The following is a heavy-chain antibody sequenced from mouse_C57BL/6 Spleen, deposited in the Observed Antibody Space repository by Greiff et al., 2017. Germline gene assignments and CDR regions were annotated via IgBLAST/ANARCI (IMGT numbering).Heavy chain of an antibody. Sequence: EVKLVESGGGLVQPGGSLSLSCAASGFTFTDYYMSWVRQPPGKALEWLGFIRNKANGYTTEYSASVKGRFTISSDNSQSILYLLMNALRAEDSATCYCARYKDYGSSDGFAYWGQGTLVTVSA. CDR2: IRNKANGYTT. CDR3: ARYKDYGSSDGFAY. J-gene: IGHJ3*01. D-gene: IGHD1-1*01. CDR1: GFTFTDYY. V-gene: IGHV7-3*01.